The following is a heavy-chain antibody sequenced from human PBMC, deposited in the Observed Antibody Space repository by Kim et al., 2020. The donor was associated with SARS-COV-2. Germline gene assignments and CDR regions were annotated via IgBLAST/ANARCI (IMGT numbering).Heavy chain of an antibody. D-gene: IGHD3-10*01. Sequence: TNHADPRKGRFHHPHDNAENHLYLQMNSLTAEDTAVYYCARDLSGADDYWGQGTLVTVSS. CDR3: ARDLSGADDY. V-gene: IGHV3-74*01. CDR2: T. J-gene: IGHJ4*02.